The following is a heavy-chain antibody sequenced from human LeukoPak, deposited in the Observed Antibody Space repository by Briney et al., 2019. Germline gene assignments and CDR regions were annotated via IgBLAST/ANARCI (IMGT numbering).Heavy chain of an antibody. Sequence: ASVKVSCKASGYTFTSYDINWVRQATGQGLEWKGWMNPNSGNTGYAQKFQGRVTMTRNTSISTAYMELSSLRSEDTAVYYCAGLRTEPYYYDSSGYYYVWGQGTLVTVSS. CDR1: GYTFTSYD. J-gene: IGHJ4*02. CDR3: AGLRTEPYYYDSSGYYYV. D-gene: IGHD3-22*01. V-gene: IGHV1-8*01. CDR2: MNPNSGNT.